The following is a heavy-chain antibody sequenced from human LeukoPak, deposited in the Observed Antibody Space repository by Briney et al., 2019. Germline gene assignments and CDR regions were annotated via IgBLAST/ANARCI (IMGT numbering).Heavy chain of an antibody. CDR1: GFTFSSYA. J-gene: IGHJ4*02. Sequence: GGSLKLSCAASGFTFSSYAMSRVRQAPGKGLEWVSAISGSGGSTYYADSVKGRFTISRDNSKNTLYLQMNSLRAEDTAVYYCAKPYCSSTSCYGGFDYWGQGTLVTVSS. V-gene: IGHV3-23*01. CDR3: AKPYCSSTSCYGGFDY. D-gene: IGHD2-2*01. CDR2: ISGSGGST.